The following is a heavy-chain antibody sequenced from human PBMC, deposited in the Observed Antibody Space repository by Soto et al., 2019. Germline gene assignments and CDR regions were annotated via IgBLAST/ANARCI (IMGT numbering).Heavy chain of an antibody. Sequence: PSETLSLTGTVSGVSIHDIDSFWAWIGHPPGKGLQFIASVYHNGGAHYNSSLKSRVTISVDTANNQVSLRMRSLTAADTAFYYCGRVVEGATRHTDPDSWGQGILVTVSS. V-gene: IGHV4-39*01. CDR3: GRVVEGATRHTDPDS. CDR2: VYHNGGA. D-gene: IGHD2-21*01. CDR1: GVSIHDIDSF. J-gene: IGHJ5*01.